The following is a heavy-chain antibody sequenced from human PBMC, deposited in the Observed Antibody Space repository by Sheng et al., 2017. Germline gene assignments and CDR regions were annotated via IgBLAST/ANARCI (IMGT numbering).Heavy chain of an antibody. Sequence: QVQLQQWGAGLLKPSETLSLTCAVYGGSFSGYYWSWIRQPPGKGLEWIGEINHSGSTNYNPSLKSRVTISVDTSKNQFSLKLSSVTAADTAVYYCARAISIRITIFGVVIGSAFDIWGQGTMVTVSS. CDR3: ARAISIRITIFGVVIGSAFDI. V-gene: IGHV4-34*01. D-gene: IGHD3-3*01. J-gene: IGHJ3*02. CDR1: GGSFSGYY. CDR2: INHSGST.